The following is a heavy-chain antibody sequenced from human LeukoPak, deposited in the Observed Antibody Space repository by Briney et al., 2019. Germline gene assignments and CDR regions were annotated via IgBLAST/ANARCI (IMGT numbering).Heavy chain of an antibody. CDR2: IYYSGST. V-gene: IGHV4-59*08. CDR3: ARSPQWLGPWYYGMDV. Sequence: PSETLSLTCTVSGGSISSYYWSWIRQPPGKGPEWIGYIYYSGSTNYNPSLKSRVTISVDTSKNQFSLKLSSVTAADTAVYYCARSPQWLGPWYYGMDVWGQGTTVTVSS. J-gene: IGHJ6*02. CDR1: GGSISSYY. D-gene: IGHD6-19*01.